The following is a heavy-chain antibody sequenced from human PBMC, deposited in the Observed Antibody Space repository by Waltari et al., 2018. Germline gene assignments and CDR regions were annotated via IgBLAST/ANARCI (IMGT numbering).Heavy chain of an antibody. Sequence: EVQLVESGGGLVQPGGSLRLSFVASGFTISNNYITWFRQAPGQGLEWVSVIYSEGDTYYADSVKGRFSISIDISKNTVYLQLSSLRADDTAVYYCAVVTTGKAFDLWGQGTNGHRLF. CDR2: IYSEGDT. J-gene: IGHJ3*01. CDR3: AVVTTGKAFDL. V-gene: IGHV3-66*01. D-gene: IGHD2-21*02. CDR1: GFTISNNY.